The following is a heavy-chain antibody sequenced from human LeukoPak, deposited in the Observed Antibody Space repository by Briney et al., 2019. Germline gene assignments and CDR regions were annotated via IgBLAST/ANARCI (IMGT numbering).Heavy chain of an antibody. CDR3: ARGKAFDV. Sequence: SQTLSLSCAISGDSVSNNSGAWNWIRQSPSRGLEWLGRTYYRSEWYNHYAVSVKSRITINPDTSKNQFSLQLNSVTPEDTAVYYCARGKAFDVWGQGTLVTVSS. J-gene: IGHJ3*01. CDR1: GDSVSNNSGA. CDR2: TYYRSEWYN. V-gene: IGHV6-1*01.